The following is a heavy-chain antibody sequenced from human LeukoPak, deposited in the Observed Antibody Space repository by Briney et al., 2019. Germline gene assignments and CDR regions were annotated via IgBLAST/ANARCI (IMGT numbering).Heavy chain of an antibody. J-gene: IGHJ5*02. Sequence: NPSETLSLTCTVSGGSISSPDYYWSWIRQPPGKGLEWIGYIYHSGSTYYNPSLKSRVTISVDRSKNQFSLKLSSVTAADTAVYYCARDCSSTSCHVGSIDPWGQGTLVTVSS. CDR1: GGSISSPDYY. D-gene: IGHD2-2*01. CDR2: IYHSGST. V-gene: IGHV4-30-2*01. CDR3: ARDCSSTSCHVGSIDP.